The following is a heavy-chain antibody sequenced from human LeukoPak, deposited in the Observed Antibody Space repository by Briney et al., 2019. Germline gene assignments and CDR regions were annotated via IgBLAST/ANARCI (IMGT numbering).Heavy chain of an antibody. Sequence: SQTLSLTCTVSGGSISSYYWSWIRQPAGKGLEWIGRIYTSGSTNYNPSLKSRVTMSVDTSKDQFSLKLSSVTAADTAMYYCARDILRGNWFDPWGQGTLVTVSS. CDR1: GGSISSYY. CDR3: ARDILRGNWFDP. V-gene: IGHV4-4*07. J-gene: IGHJ5*02. CDR2: IYTSGST.